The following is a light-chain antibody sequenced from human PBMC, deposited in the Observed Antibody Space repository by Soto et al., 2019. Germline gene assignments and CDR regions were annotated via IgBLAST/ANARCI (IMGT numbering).Light chain of an antibody. CDR3: AAWDDILNGYV. Sequence: QSVLTQPPSVSGAPGQRVTISCTGSSSNIGAGYDVHWYQQLPGTAPKLLIYGNTNRPSGVPDRFSGSRSGTSASLAITGLQAEDDGDYYCAAWDDILNGYVFGGGTKVTVL. V-gene: IGLV1-40*01. CDR2: GNT. J-gene: IGLJ1*01. CDR1: SSNIGAGYD.